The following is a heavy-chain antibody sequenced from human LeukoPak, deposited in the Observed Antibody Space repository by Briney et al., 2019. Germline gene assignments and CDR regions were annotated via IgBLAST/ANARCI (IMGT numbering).Heavy chain of an antibody. CDR2: INPSGGST. CDR3: AREGPGSGCFFDY. CDR1: GYTFTSYY. J-gene: IGHJ4*02. D-gene: IGHD6-19*01. Sequence: ASVKVSCKSSGYTFTSYYIRWLRQAPGQGLEWMGIINPSGGSTNYAQKFQGRVTMTRDTSTSTVFMEVNSLRSEDTAMYYCAREGPGSGCFFDYWGQGTLVTVSS. V-gene: IGHV1-46*01.